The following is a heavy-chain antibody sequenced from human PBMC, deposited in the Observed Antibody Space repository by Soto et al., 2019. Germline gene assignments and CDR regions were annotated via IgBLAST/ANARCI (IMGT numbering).Heavy chain of an antibody. CDR2: IYPGDSDT. V-gene: IGHV5-51*01. J-gene: IGHJ4*02. D-gene: IGHD1-26*01. CDR1: GYRFTNYW. CDR3: ERVWEMPTLAACDY. Sequence: GEYLKISCKASGYRFTNYWIAWVRQMPEKGLEWMGIIYPGDSDTRYSPSFQGQVTISAARSISTAYLQWINLQASYTAFSYCERVWEMPTLAACDYSDTGTMITVSS.